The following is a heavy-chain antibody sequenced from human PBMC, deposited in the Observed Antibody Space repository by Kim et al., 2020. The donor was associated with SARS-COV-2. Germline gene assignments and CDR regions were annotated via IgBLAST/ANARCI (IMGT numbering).Heavy chain of an antibody. CDR1: GFTFSSYS. V-gene: IGHV3-21*01. CDR3: ASFYAAAAGTGGYYYYGMGV. J-gene: IGHJ6*02. Sequence: GGSLRLSCAASGFTFSSYSMNWVRQAPGKGLEWVSSISSSSSYIYYADSVKGRFTIARDNAKNSLYLQMNGLRAEDTAVYYCASFYAAAAGTGGYYYYGMGVWGQGTTVTVFS. CDR2: ISSSSSYI. D-gene: IGHD6-13*01.